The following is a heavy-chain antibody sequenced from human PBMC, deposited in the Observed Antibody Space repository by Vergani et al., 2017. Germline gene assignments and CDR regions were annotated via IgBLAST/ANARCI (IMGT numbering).Heavy chain of an antibody. Sequence: EVQLLESGGGLVQPGGSLRLSCEASGFSFPGYAMSWVRQAPGKGLEWVSSVSGSSATPYYADSVKGRLIISRDNSKNTLHLQMNSLRADDTAVYYCTKGSGGYTGYFFDYWGQGTLATVSS. D-gene: IGHD5-12*01. CDR2: VSGSSATP. CDR3: TKGSGGYTGYFFDY. V-gene: IGHV3-23*01. J-gene: IGHJ4*02. CDR1: GFSFPGYA.